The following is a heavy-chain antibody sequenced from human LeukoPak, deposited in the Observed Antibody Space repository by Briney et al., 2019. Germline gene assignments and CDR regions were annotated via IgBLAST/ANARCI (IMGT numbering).Heavy chain of an antibody. Sequence: ASVKVSCKASGYTFTGYYMHWVRQAPGQGLEWMGRINPNSGGTNYAQKFQGRVTMTRDTSISTAYMELSRLRSDDTAVYYCARARYNWNSGYYFDYWGQGTLVTVSS. CDR3: ARARYNWNSGYYFDY. CDR2: INPNSGGT. J-gene: IGHJ4*02. V-gene: IGHV1-2*06. CDR1: GYTFTGYY. D-gene: IGHD1-7*01.